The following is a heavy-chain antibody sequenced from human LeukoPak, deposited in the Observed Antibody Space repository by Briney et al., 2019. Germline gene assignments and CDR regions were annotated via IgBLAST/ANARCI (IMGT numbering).Heavy chain of an antibody. CDR2: IKVSGGAT. CDR1: GYTFTRFF. D-gene: IGHD2-2*01. CDR3: AREGAPSQFPASEYLQP. J-gene: IGHJ1*01. Sequence: ASVKISCKASGYTFTRFFMYWVRQAPGQGPEWMGRIKVSGGATDYAQKFQARVTMTSDTSTNTVYMEMSNLRSDDTAVYYCAREGAPSQFPASEYLQPWGQGTLVIVS. V-gene: IGHV1-46*01.